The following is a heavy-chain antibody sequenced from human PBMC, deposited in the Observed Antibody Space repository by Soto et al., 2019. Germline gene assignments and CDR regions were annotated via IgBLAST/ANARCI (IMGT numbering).Heavy chain of an antibody. Sequence: GGSLRLSCAASGFTFSGSAMHWVRQASGKGLEWVGRIRSKANSYATAYAASVKGRFTISRDDSKNTAYLQMNSLKTEDTAVYYCTRMLVVPAAPLDYYYYYGMDVWGQGTTVTVSS. D-gene: IGHD2-2*01. V-gene: IGHV3-73*01. J-gene: IGHJ6*02. CDR1: GFTFSGSA. CDR3: TRMLVVPAAPLDYYYYYGMDV. CDR2: IRSKANSYAT.